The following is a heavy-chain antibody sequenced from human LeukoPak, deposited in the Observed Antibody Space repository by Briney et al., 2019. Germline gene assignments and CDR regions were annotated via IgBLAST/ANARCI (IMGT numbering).Heavy chain of an antibody. CDR1: GGTFSSYA. CDR2: IIPIFGTA. Sequence: ASVKVSCKASGGTFSSYAISWVRQAPGQGLEWMGGIIPIFGTANYAQKFQGRVTMTEDTSTDTAYMELSSLRSEDTAVYYCATPYSGSSRDYWGQGTLVTVSS. J-gene: IGHJ4*02. V-gene: IGHV1-69*06. D-gene: IGHD1-26*01. CDR3: ATPYSGSSRDY.